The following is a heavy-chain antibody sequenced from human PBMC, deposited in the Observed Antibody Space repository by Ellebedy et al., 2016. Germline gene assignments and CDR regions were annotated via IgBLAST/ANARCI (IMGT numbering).Heavy chain of an antibody. V-gene: IGHV3-11*06. CDR2: ISSSGSYS. CDR3: TRIPSRGSRMRP. D-gene: IGHD3-16*01. CDR1: EFSLSDYY. Sequence: GESLKISXTASEFSLSDYYVSWIRQAPGKGLEWVSYISSSGSYSNYADSVKGRFTISRDNGKNSVYLQMNSLRAEDTGMYYCTRIPSRGSRMRPWGQGTLVTVSS. J-gene: IGHJ5*02.